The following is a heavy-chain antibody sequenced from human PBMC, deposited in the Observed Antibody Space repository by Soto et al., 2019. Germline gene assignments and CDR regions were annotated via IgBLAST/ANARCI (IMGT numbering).Heavy chain of an antibody. D-gene: IGHD1-20*01. CDR3: ARESITGTPDYYYGMDV. CDR2: ISYDGSNK. J-gene: IGHJ6*02. CDR1: GFTFSSYA. V-gene: IGHV3-30-3*01. Sequence: VQLVESGGGVVQPGRSLRLSCAASGFTFSSYAMHWVRQAPGKGLEWVAVISYDGSNKYYADSVKGRFTISRDNSKNTLYLQMNSLRAEDTAVYYCARESITGTPDYYYGMDVWGQGTTVTVSS.